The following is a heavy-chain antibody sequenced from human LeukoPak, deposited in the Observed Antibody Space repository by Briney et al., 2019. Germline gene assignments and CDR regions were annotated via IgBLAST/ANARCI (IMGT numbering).Heavy chain of an antibody. V-gene: IGHV3-33*01. CDR3: ARGTYYYDSSGYYYDY. CDR1: GFTFSSYG. J-gene: IGHJ4*02. Sequence: GGSLRLSCAASGFTFSSYGMHWVRQAPGKGLEWVAVIWYDGSNKYYADSVKGRFTISRDNSKNTLYLQMNSLRAEDTAVYYCARGTYYYDSSGYYYDYWGQGTLVTVSS. D-gene: IGHD3-22*01. CDR2: IWYDGSNK.